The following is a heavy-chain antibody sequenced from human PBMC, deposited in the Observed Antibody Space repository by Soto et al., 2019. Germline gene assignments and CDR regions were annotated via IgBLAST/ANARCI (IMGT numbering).Heavy chain of an antibody. CDR1: GYTFTSYG. V-gene: IGHV1-18*01. D-gene: IGHD3-16*02. Sequence: ASVNVSCKASGYTFTSYGISWVRQAPGQGLEWMGWISAYNGNTNYAQKLQGRVTMTTDTSTSTAYMELRSLRSDDTAGYYCARQEEGFIGGNYWGQGTLVTVSS. CDR2: ISAYNGNT. CDR3: ARQEEGFIGGNY. J-gene: IGHJ4*02.